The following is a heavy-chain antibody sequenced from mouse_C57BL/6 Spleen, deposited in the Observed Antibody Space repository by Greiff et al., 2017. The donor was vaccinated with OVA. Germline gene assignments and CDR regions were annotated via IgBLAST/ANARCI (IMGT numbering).Heavy chain of an antibody. Sequence: EVKLVESGGGLVTPGGSLKLSCAASGFTFSSYTMSWVRQTPGTSLEWVATISGGGGYPYYPDSVTGRFTISRDNAKNTLYLQMSRLWSEDTALYYCARHRNYEDAMDYWGQGTSVTVSS. J-gene: IGHJ4*01. CDR3: ARHRNYEDAMDY. D-gene: IGHD2-5*01. CDR1: GFTFSSYT. V-gene: IGHV5-9*01. CDR2: ISGGGGYP.